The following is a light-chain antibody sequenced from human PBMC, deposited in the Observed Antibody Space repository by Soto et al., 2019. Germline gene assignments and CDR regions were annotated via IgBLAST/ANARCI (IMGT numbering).Light chain of an antibody. Sequence: QSALTQPASVSGSPGQSITISCTGTSSDVGAYNSVSWHQQHPGKAPKLMIYNVYDRPSGISYRFSGSKSGNTASLTISGLQGEDEADYYCSAYTVSRTYVFGTGTKVTVL. V-gene: IGLV2-14*03. J-gene: IGLJ1*01. CDR2: NVY. CDR1: SSDVGAYNS. CDR3: SAYTVSRTYV.